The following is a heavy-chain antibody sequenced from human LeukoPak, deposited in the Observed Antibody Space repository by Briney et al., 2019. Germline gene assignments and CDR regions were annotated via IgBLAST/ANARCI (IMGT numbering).Heavy chain of an antibody. CDR2: VSGSGKTK. CDR3: ANDPPITVAGSFDY. V-gene: IGHV3-11*01. J-gene: IGHJ4*02. Sequence: GGSLRLSCATSGFSFSDYYMGWIRQAPGKGLEWVAYVSGSGKTKYHADSLKGRLTISRDNSKNTLYLQMNSLRAGDTAVYYCANDPPITVAGSFDYWGQGTLVTVSS. CDR1: GFSFSDYY. D-gene: IGHD6-19*01.